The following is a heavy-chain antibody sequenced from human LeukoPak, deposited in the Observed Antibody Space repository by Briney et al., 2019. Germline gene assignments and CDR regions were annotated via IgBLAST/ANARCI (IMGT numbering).Heavy chain of an antibody. J-gene: IGHJ4*02. D-gene: IGHD3-10*01. CDR1: GFTFSSYA. CDR2: ISDSGGST. Sequence: GGSLRLSCAVSGFTFSSYAMSWVRQAPGKGLEWVSVISDSGGSTYYADSVKGRFTISRDNSKNTLYLQMNSLRAEDTAVYFFAKDRGSLSPLLTVLFFDYGAQGARATV. V-gene: IGHV3-23*01. CDR3: AKDRGSLSPLLTVLFFDY.